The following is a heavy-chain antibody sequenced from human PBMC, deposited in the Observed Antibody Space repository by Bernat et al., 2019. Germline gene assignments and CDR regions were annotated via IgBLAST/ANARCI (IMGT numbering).Heavy chain of an antibody. CDR1: GGSFSGYY. Sequence: QVQLQQWGAGLLKPSETLSLTCAVYGGSFSGYYWSWIRQPPGKGLEWIGEINHSGSTNYNPSLKSRVTISVDTSKNQFSLKLRSVTAADTAVYYCARRSSGWYRGWFDPWGQGTLVTVSS. D-gene: IGHD6-19*01. CDR3: ARRSSGWYRGWFDP. CDR2: INHSGST. V-gene: IGHV4-34*01. J-gene: IGHJ5*02.